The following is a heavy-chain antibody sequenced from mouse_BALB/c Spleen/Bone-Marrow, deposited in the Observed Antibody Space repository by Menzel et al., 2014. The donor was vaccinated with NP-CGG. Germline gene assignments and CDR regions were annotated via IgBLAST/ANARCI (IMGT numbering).Heavy chain of an antibody. CDR2: INPSTGYT. V-gene: IGHV1-7*01. CDR3: ARYGNYGDYFDY. CDR1: GYTFTSYW. J-gene: IGHJ2*01. D-gene: IGHD2-1*01. Sequence: VQLQQSGAEQAKPGASVKMSCKASGYTFTSYWMHWVKQRPGQGLEWIGYINPSTGYTEYNQKFKDKATLTADKSSSTAYMQLSSLTSEDSAVYYCARYGNYGDYFDYWGQGTTLTVSS.